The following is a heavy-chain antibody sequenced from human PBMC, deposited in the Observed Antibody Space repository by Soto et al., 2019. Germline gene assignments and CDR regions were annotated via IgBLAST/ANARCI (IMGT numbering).Heavy chain of an antibody. CDR3: ASEDDSSGYYPDY. CDR1: GYSFTSYW. D-gene: IGHD3-22*01. V-gene: IGHV5-51*01. CDR2: IYPGDSDT. Sequence: GESLKISCKGSGYSFTSYWIGWVRQMPGKGLEWMGIIYPGDSDTRYSPSFQGQVTISADKSISTAYMQWSSLKASDTAMYYCASEDDSSGYYPDYWGQGTLVTVYS. J-gene: IGHJ4*02.